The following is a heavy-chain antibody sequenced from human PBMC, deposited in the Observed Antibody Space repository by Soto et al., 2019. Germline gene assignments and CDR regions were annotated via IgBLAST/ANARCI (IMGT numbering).Heavy chain of an antibody. CDR1: GFTFSSYP. CDR2: ISVSGGRT. J-gene: IGHJ4*02. V-gene: IGHV3-23*01. Sequence: PGGSLRLSCAASGFTFSSYPMSWVRQAPGKGLEWVSGISVSGGRTYYVDSVKGRFTISRDNSKNTLYVQMNSLRVEDTAVYYCAKDLEDMDNWGQGTLVTVSS. CDR3: AKDLEDMDN.